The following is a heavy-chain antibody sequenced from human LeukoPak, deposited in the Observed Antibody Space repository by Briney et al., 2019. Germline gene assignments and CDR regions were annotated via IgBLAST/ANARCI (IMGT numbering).Heavy chain of an antibody. CDR3: ARAYYDSSGYSGWFDP. J-gene: IGHJ5*02. CDR1: GFTFSSYS. D-gene: IGHD3-22*01. Sequence: PGGSLRLSCAASGFTFSSYSMNWVRQAPGKGLEWVSSISSSSSYIYYADSVKGRFTISRDNAKNSLYLQMNSLGAEDTAVYYCARAYYDSSGYSGWFDPWGQGTLVTVSS. V-gene: IGHV3-21*01. CDR2: ISSSSSYI.